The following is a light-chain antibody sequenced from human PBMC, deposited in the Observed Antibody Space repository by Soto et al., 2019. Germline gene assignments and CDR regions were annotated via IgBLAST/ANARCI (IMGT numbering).Light chain of an antibody. CDR3: QQYDNLLPST. CDR1: QDISKN. Sequence: IQMTQSPSSLSASVGDRVTITCQASQDISKNLNWYQQKPRKAPKLLIYDASSMQTGVPPRFIGSGSATHVTSTISSLQPEDVATEYCQQYDNLLPSTFGQGTRLEIK. V-gene: IGKV1-33*01. CDR2: DAS. J-gene: IGKJ5*01.